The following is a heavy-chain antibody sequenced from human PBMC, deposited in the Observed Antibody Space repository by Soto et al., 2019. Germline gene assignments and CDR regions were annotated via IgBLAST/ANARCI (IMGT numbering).Heavy chain of an antibody. V-gene: IGHV3-23*01. D-gene: IGHD3-3*01. CDR2: ISGSGGST. J-gene: IGHJ5*02. CDR1: GFTFSSYA. Sequence: EVQLLESGGGLVQPGGSLRLSCAASGFTFSSYAMSWVRQAPGKGLEWVSAISGSGGSTYYADSVKGRFTISRDNSKNTLYLHMNRLRGEDTAVYYCAKDLTVYYDFLVGSIGRLDHGGQGTLVTVSS. CDR3: AKDLTVYYDFLVGSIGRLDH.